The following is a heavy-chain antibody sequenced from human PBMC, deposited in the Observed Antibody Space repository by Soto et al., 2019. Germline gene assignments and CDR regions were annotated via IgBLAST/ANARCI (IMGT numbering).Heavy chain of an antibody. D-gene: IGHD2-2*01. CDR2: INPNSGGT. V-gene: IGHV1-2*02. J-gene: IGHJ4*02. CDR1: GYTFTGYY. Sequence: ASVKVSCKASGYTFTGYYMHWVRQAPGQGLEWMGWINPNSGGTNYAQKFQGRVTMTRDTSISTAYMELSRLRSDDTAVYYCARLGGLGYCSSTSCPAPPYYFDYWGQGTLVTVS. CDR3: ARLGGLGYCSSTSCPAPPYYFDY.